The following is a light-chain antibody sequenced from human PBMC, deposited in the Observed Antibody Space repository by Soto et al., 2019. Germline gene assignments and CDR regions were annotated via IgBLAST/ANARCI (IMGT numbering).Light chain of an antibody. CDR1: QSVSSN. V-gene: IGKV3-15*01. Sequence: EIILTQSPDTLSVSPWERATLSCRASQSVSSNLAWYQQKLGQDPRLLIYGASARATGIPARFSGSGSETEFTLTISSLQSEDFAVYYCQQYQSWPLTFGGGTKVDIK. CDR3: QQYQSWPLT. J-gene: IGKJ4*01. CDR2: GAS.